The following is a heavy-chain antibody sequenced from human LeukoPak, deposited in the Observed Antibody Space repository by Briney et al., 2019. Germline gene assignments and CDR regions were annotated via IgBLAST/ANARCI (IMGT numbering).Heavy chain of an antibody. D-gene: IGHD3-10*01. Sequence: KPSETLSLTCTVSGGSISTSNYYWGWIRQPPGKGLEWIGNIFYSGSTYYSPSLKSRVTISLDTSRNQFSLKLNSVTAADTAVYYCARSDGYGLIGIWGQGTMVTVSS. CDR2: IFYSGST. CDR3: ARSDGYGLIGI. V-gene: IGHV4-39*07. J-gene: IGHJ3*02. CDR1: GGSISTSNYY.